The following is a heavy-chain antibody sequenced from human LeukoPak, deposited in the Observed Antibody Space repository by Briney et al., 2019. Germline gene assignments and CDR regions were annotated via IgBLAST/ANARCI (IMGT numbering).Heavy chain of an antibody. V-gene: IGHV3-23*01. Sequence: PGGSLRLSCAASGFTFSNYAMNWVRQAPGKGLEWVSGISGSGGSTYYADSVKGRFTISRDNSKNTLYLQMNSLRAEDTAVYYCANSYSGGFDYWGQGTLVTVSS. CDR3: ANSYSGGFDY. J-gene: IGHJ4*02. CDR1: GFTFSNYA. D-gene: IGHD2-15*01. CDR2: ISGSGGST.